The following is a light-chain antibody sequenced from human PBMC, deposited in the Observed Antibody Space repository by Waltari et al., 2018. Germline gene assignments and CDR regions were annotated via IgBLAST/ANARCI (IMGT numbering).Light chain of an antibody. CDR1: SSDVGGDTD. Sequence: QSALTQPASVSGSPGPSITIPCTGTSSDVGGDTDVPRYQQHPGKAPKPMIYDVSNRPSGVSNRFSGSKSGNTASLTISGLQAEDEADYYCSSYTSSSTLVVFGGGTKLTVL. CDR2: DVS. CDR3: SSYTSSSTLVV. V-gene: IGLV2-14*03. J-gene: IGLJ2*01.